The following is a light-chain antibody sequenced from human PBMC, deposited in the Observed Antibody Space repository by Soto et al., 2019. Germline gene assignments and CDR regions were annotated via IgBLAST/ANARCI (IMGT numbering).Light chain of an antibody. Sequence: QSVLTQPPSVSAAPGQKVTISCSGSSSDIGNNYVSWYQQLPGTAPKLLIHDNDQRPSGIPDRFSGSKSGTSATLGITGLQTGDEADYYCGTWDSSLSVYVFGTGTKLTVL. CDR1: SSDIGNNY. CDR2: DND. V-gene: IGLV1-51*01. CDR3: GTWDSSLSVYV. J-gene: IGLJ1*01.